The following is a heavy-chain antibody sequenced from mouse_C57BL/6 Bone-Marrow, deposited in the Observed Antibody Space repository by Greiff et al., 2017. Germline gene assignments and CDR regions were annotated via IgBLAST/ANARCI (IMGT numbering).Heavy chain of an antibody. V-gene: IGHV14-4*01. CDR2: IDPENGDT. D-gene: IGHD2-12*01. CDR3: TTSYTPAMDY. Sequence: LVESGAELVRPGASVKLSCTASGFNIKDDYMHWVKQRPEQGLEWIGWIDPENGDTEYASKFQGKATITADTSSNTAYLQLSSLTSEDTAVYYCTTSYTPAMDYWGQGTSVTVSS. J-gene: IGHJ4*01. CDR1: GFNIKDDY.